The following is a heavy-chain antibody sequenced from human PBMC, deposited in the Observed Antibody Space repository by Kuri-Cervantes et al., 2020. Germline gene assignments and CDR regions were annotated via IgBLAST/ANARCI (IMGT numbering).Heavy chain of an antibody. CDR2: IIPIFGTA. D-gene: IGHD5-12*01. CDR3: ASSGKYYFDY. CDR1: GGTFSSYA. Sequence: SVKVSCKASGGTFSSYAISWVRQAPGQGLEWMGGIIPIFGTANYAQKFQGRVTITADKSTSTAYMELSSLRSEDTAVYYFASSGKYYFDYWGQGTLVTVSS. J-gene: IGHJ4*02. V-gene: IGHV1-69*06.